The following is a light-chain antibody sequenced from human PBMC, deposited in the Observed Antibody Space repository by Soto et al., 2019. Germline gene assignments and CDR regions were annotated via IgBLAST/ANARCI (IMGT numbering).Light chain of an antibody. Sequence: DIQMTQSPSTLSASVGDRVTITCRASQSISRWLAWHQQKPGKAPKLLIYNATSLESGVPSRCSGRGSGTVFTLTISSLQPDDFASYYCQQDNSYSLTFGQGTKVEIK. CDR1: QSISRW. J-gene: IGKJ1*01. V-gene: IGKV1-5*03. CDR2: NAT. CDR3: QQDNSYSLT.